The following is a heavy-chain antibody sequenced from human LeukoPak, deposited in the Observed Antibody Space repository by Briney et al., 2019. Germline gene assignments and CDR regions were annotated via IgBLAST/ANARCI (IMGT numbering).Heavy chain of an antibody. CDR3: ARGDTAMVIDY. J-gene: IGHJ4*02. D-gene: IGHD5-18*01. CDR2: IFPGDSDT. Sequence: GESLKISCKGSGYSFTSYWIAWVRQMPGKGLEWMANIFPGDSDTRYSPSFQGQVTISADRSISTAYLQWTSLRASDTAIYYCARGDTAMVIDYWGQGTLVTVSS. CDR1: GYSFTSYW. V-gene: IGHV5-51*01.